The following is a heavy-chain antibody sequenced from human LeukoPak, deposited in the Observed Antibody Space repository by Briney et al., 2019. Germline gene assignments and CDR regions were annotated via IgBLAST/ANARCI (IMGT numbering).Heavy chain of an antibody. V-gene: IGHV3-23*01. D-gene: IGHD2-2*01. CDR2: ISGSGGST. CDR3: AKGLCSTSCYSVPDHV. CDR1: GFTFSSYA. J-gene: IGHJ6*02. Sequence: HPGGSLRLSCAASGFTFSSYAMGWVRQAPGKGLEWVSAISGSGGSTFYADSVKGRFTISRDNSKNTLYLQMNSLRAEDTAVYYCAKGLCSTSCYSVPDHVWGQGTTVTVSS.